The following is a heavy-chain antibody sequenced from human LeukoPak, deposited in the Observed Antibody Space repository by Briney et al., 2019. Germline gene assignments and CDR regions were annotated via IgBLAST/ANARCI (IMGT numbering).Heavy chain of an antibody. CDR3: ARGPGYSSGWYPKYYFDY. D-gene: IGHD6-19*01. CDR1: GYTFTSYG. Sequence: ASVKVSCKASGYTFTSYGISWVRQAPGQGLEWMGWISAYNGNTNYAQKLQGRVTMTTDTSTSTAYMELRSLRSDDTAVYYCARGPGYSSGWYPKYYFDYWGQGTLVTVSS. CDR2: ISAYNGNT. V-gene: IGHV1-18*01. J-gene: IGHJ4*02.